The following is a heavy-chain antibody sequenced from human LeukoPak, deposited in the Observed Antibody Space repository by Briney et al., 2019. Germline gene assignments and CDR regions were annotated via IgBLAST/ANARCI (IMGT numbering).Heavy chain of an antibody. V-gene: IGHV3-23*01. D-gene: IGHD7-27*01. CDR1: GFTFSNYA. Sequence: GGSLGLSCAASGFTFSNYAMSWVRQAPGKGLEWVSAISGSGDSTYYAASVEGRFTISRDNSKNTLSLQMNTLRAENTAIYYCAGGPEGYFDDWGQGTLVTVSS. CDR3: AGGPEGYFDD. CDR2: ISGSGDST. J-gene: IGHJ4*02.